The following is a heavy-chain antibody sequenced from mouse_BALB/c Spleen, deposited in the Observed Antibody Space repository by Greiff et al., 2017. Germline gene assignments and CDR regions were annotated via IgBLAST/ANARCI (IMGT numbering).Heavy chain of an antibody. CDR1: GYTFTSYW. CDR3: ASPSSGGFAY. CDR2: INPSTGYT. D-gene: IGHD1-3*01. J-gene: IGHJ3*01. Sequence: QVQLQQSGAELAKPGASVKMSCKASGYTFTSYWMHWVKQRPGQGLEWIGYINPSTGYTEYNQKFKDKATLTADKSSSTAYMQLSSLTSEDSAVYYCASPSSGGFAYWGQGTLVTASA. V-gene: IGHV1-7*01.